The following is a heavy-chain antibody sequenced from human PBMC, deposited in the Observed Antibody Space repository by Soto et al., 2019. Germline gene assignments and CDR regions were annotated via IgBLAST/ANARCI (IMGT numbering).Heavy chain of an antibody. CDR3: ARLGGYYQALDS. V-gene: IGHV4-59*08. CDR2: IYYAGTT. J-gene: IGHJ4*02. Sequence: QVQLQESGPGLVKPSETLSLTCTVSGGSLSSYYWSWTRQPPGKGLEWIGYIYYAGTTTYNPSLKSRVXXXVXXSKNQFSLKLNSVTAADTAVYYCARLGGYYQALDSWGQGTLVTVSS. CDR1: GGSLSSYY. D-gene: IGHD3-22*01.